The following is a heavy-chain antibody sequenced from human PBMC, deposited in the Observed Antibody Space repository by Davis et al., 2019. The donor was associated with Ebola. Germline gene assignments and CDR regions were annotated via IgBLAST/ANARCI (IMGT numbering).Heavy chain of an antibody. D-gene: IGHD6-19*01. CDR1: GYTFTSYY. CDR2: INPSGGST. J-gene: IGHJ6*02. V-gene: IGHV1-46*01. CDR3: ARYRAVAGTQYYGMDV. Sequence: ASVKVSCKASGYTFTSYYMHWVRQAPGQGLEWMGIINPSGGSTSYAQKFQGRVTMTRDTSTSTVYMELSSLRSEDTAVYYCARYRAVAGTQYYGMDVWGQGTTVTVSS.